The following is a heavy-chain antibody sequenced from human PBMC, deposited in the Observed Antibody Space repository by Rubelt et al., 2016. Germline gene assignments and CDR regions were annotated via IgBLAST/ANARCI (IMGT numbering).Heavy chain of an antibody. J-gene: IGHJ4*02. Sequence: TFTSYGMHWVRQAPGKGLESVAVIWSDGSNKDYADSVKGRFTISRDNSKNTLYLQMNSLRAEDTAVYYCVRLRWGLFASDDYWGQGTLVTVSS. V-gene: IGHV3-33*01. CDR3: VRLRWGLFASDDY. D-gene: IGHD2-8*01. CDR2: IWSDGSNK. CDR1: TFTSYG.